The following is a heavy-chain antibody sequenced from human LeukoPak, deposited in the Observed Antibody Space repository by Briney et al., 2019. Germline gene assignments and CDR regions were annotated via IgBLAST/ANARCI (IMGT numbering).Heavy chain of an antibody. J-gene: IGHJ6*03. CDR2: IYVDGST. CDR1: GFTFGSYA. Sequence: GGSLRLSCAASGFTFGSYAMGWVRQAPGKGLEWVSVIYVDGSTYYADSVKGRFSISRDNSKNTLSLQMNSLRAEDTAVYYCARDYMDVWGKGTTVTVSS. CDR3: ARDYMDV. V-gene: IGHV3-53*01.